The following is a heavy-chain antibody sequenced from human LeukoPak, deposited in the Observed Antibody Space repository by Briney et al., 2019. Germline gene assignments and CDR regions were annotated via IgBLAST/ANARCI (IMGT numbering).Heavy chain of an antibody. D-gene: IGHD4-11*01. CDR1: GGSFSGYY. J-gene: IGHJ4*02. V-gene: IGHV4-34*01. CDR3: ATYDSNYPFDH. Sequence: SETLSLTCAVYGGSFSGYYWSWIRQPPGKGLEWIGEINHSGSTNYNPSLKSRVTISIDRSKNQFSLKLSSVTAADTAVYYCATYDSNYPFDHWGQGTLVTVSS. CDR2: INHSGST.